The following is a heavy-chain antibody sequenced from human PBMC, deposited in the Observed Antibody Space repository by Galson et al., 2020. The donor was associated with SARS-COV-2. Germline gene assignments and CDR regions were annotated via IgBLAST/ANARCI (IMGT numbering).Heavy chain of an antibody. J-gene: IGHJ6*02. CDR3: ARLRYDDILTGYNGDV. V-gene: IGHV1-2*02. CDR1: GYTFTDYY. Sequence: ASVKVSCKASGYTFTDYYMHWVRQAPGQGLEWMGWINPITGGTNCAQKFQGRVTMTRDTSISTAYLELSRLRSDDTALYYCARLRYDDILTGYNGDVWGQGTMVTVSS. D-gene: IGHD3-9*01. CDR2: INPITGGT.